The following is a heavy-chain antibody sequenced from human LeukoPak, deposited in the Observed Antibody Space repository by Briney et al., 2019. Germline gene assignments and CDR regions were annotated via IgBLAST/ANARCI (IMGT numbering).Heavy chain of an antibody. V-gene: IGHV3-7*03. J-gene: IGHJ4*02. CDR2: IKQDGSEK. D-gene: IGHD4-17*01. CDR3: AREKVTTTRSFFDY. Sequence: PGGSLRLSCAACGFTFSHYWMTWVRQAPGKGREWVANIKQDGSEKDYVDSMKGRSTISRDNARNSLFLQMNSLRADDTAVYYCAREKVTTTRSFFDYWGQGTLVTVSS. CDR1: GFTFSHYW.